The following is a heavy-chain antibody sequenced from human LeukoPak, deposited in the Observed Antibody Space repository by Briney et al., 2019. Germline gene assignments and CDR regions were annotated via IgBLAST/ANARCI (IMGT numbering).Heavy chain of an antibody. D-gene: IGHD6-19*01. Sequence: ASETLSLTCTVSGGSISSYYWSWIRQPPGKGLEWIGYIYYSGSTNYNPSLKSRVTISVDTSKNQFSLKLSSVTAADTAVYYRARASLWSSGWYDYWGQGTLVTVSS. V-gene: IGHV4-59*01. CDR3: ARASLWSSGWYDY. CDR2: IYYSGST. CDR1: GGSISSYY. J-gene: IGHJ4*02.